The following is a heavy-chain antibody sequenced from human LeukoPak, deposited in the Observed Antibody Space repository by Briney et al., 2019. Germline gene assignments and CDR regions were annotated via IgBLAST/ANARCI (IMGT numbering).Heavy chain of an antibody. J-gene: IGHJ4*02. CDR1: GGSISSSSYY. CDR3: ALVSSSWFGEYDLDY. CDR2: IYYSGST. Sequence: PSETLSLTCTVSGGSISSSSYYWGWIRQPPGKGLEWIGSIYYSGSTYYNPSLKSRVTISVDTSKNQFSLKLSSVTAADTAVYYCALVSSSWFGEYDLDYWGQGTLVTVSS. D-gene: IGHD3-10*01. V-gene: IGHV4-39*01.